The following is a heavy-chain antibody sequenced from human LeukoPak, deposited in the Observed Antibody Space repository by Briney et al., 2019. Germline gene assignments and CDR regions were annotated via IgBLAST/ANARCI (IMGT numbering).Heavy chain of an antibody. D-gene: IGHD2-2*01. Sequence: GRSLRLSCAASGFTFSSYAMHWVRQAPGKGLEWVAVISYDGSNKYYADSVKGRFTISRDNSKNTLYVQMNSLRGEDTAVYYCARDSSKLYCSSTSCYQYYFDYWGQGTLVTVSS. V-gene: IGHV3-30*04. CDR1: GFTFSSYA. CDR3: ARDSSKLYCSSTSCYQYYFDY. CDR2: ISYDGSNK. J-gene: IGHJ4*02.